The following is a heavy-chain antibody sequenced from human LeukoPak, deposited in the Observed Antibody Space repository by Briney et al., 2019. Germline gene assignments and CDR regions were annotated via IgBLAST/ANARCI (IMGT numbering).Heavy chain of an antibody. CDR3: ARGTGARYCSSTSCYTYYYYMDV. D-gene: IGHD2-2*02. V-gene: IGHV3-53*01. Sequence: GGSLRLSCAASGFTVSSNYMSWVRQAPGKGLEWVSVIYSGGSTYYADSVKGRFTISRDNSKNTLYLQMNSLRAEDTAVYYCARGTGARYCSSTSCYTYYYYMDVWGKGTTVTISS. CDR1: GFTVSSNY. J-gene: IGHJ6*03. CDR2: IYSGGST.